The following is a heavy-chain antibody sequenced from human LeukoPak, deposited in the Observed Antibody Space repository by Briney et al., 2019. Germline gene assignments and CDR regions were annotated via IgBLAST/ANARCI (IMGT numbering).Heavy chain of an antibody. Sequence: ASVKVSCTAFGYTFTSNYMHWVRQAPGQGPEWMGVISPSGGSTTYAQKFQGRVTLTRDMSTGTDYLELSSLRSEDTAVYYCARDTPFNYYGSGKALDYWGQGTLVTVSS. CDR3: ARDTPFNYYGSGKALDY. D-gene: IGHD3-10*01. J-gene: IGHJ4*02. CDR2: ISPSGGST. V-gene: IGHV1-46*01. CDR1: GYTFTSNY.